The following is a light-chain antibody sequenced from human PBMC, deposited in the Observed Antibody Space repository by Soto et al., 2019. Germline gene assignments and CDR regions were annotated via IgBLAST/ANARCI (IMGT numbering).Light chain of an antibody. J-gene: IGLJ3*02. CDR3: CSYAGSSTWV. CDR1: SSDVGSYNL. CDR2: EVS. Sequence: QSVLTQPASVSGSPAQSSTISCTGTSSDVGSYNLVSWYQQHPGKAPKLMIYEVSKRPSGVSNRFSGSKSGNTASLTISGLQAEDEADYYCCSYAGSSTWVFGGGTKLTVL. V-gene: IGLV2-23*02.